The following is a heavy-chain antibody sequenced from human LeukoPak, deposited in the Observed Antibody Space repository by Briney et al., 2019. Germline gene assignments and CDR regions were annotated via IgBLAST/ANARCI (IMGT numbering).Heavy chain of an antibody. D-gene: IGHD4-11*01. CDR3: ARDNYPTVTYREDYYMDV. CDR1: GYTFTGYY. CDR2: INTNTGNP. J-gene: IGHJ6*03. Sequence: ASVKVSCKASGYTFTGYYMHWVRQAPGQGLEWMGWINTNTGNPTYAQGFTGRFVFSLDTSVSTAYLQISSLKAEDTAVYYCARDNYPTVTYREDYYMDVWGKGTTVTVSS. V-gene: IGHV7-4-1*02.